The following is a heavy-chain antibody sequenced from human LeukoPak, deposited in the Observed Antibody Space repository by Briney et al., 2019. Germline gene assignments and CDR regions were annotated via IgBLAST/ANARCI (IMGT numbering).Heavy chain of an antibody. D-gene: IGHD1-14*01. CDR3: ARDYRDYYYYYMDV. Sequence: SETLSLTCTVSGGSISSYYWSWIRQPPGKGLEWIGRIYTSGSTNYNPSLKSRVTMSVNTSKNQFSLKLSSVTAADTAVYYCARDYRDYYYYYMDVWGKGTTVTVSS. V-gene: IGHV4-4*07. CDR1: GGSISSYY. J-gene: IGHJ6*03. CDR2: IYTSGST.